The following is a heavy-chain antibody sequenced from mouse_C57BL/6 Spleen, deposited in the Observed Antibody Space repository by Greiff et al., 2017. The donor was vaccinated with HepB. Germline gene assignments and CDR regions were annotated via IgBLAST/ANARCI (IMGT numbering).Heavy chain of an antibody. CDR2: IDPSDSYT. J-gene: IGHJ3*01. CDR1: GYTFTSYW. V-gene: IGHV1-50*01. Sequence: VKLQQPGAELVKPGASVKLSCKASGYTFTSYWMQWVKQRPGQGLEWIGEIDPSDSYTNYNQKFKGKATLTVDTSSSTAYMQLSSLTSEDSAVYYCARKKGYEFAYWGQGTLVTVSA. CDR3: ARKKGYEFAY. D-gene: IGHD2-2*01.